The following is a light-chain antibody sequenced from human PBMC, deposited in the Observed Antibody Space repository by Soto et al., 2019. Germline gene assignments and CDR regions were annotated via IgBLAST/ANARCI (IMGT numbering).Light chain of an antibody. Sequence: DIQMTQSPSSLSAHIGDRVTNTCWASQGLSNYLAWDHQEPGKVPTLLIYASSTLQSGVPAHFSGSRSERYFTLTISTLEPEDVAPYYCLQDYNYPLTFGQGTKVDIK. CDR1: QGLSNY. J-gene: IGKJ1*01. CDR3: LQDYNYPLT. CDR2: ASS. V-gene: IGKV1-27*01.